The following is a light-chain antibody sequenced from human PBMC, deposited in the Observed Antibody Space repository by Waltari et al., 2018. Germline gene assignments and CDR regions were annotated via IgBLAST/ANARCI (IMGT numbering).Light chain of an antibody. V-gene: IGKV2-30*01. CDR1: HTLMNLAGNIY. CDR3: RQGVSPWT. Sequence: VVTQSPATLPVTLGQSASISCTFSHTLMNLAGNIYLNWFHQRPGQSPRRLIYQVSRRDSEVPDRVRGSGSGTYFTLTISRVEAEDVGLYFCRQGVSPWTFGQGTKVEVK. J-gene: IGKJ1*01. CDR2: QVS.